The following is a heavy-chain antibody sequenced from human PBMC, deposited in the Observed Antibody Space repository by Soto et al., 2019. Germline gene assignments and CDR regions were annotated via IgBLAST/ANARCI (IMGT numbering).Heavy chain of an antibody. J-gene: IGHJ4*02. V-gene: IGHV1-69*01. Sequence: QVQLVQSGAEVRKPGSSVQVSCKASGGTFYTYTFSWVRQAPGQWLEWMGRITPIYPTTIYAEKFQGRLTVTADGSTNTAYMELNSLTSEDTAVYYCARIPRYSFPTSDDLDSWGQGTLVTVSS. CDR3: ARIPRYSFPTSDDLDS. CDR2: ITPIYPTT. CDR1: GGTFYTYT. D-gene: IGHD5-18*01.